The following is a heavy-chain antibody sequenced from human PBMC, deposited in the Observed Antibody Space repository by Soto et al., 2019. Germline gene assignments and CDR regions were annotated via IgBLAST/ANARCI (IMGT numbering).Heavy chain of an antibody. CDR2: INPNSGGT. J-gene: IGHJ4*02. D-gene: IGHD5-18*01. V-gene: IGHV1-2*02. CDR3: ARDASSQVSIQLWLPAYDY. CDR1: GYTFTSHY. Sequence: ASVKVSCKASGYTFTSHYMHWVRQPPAQGLEWMGWINPNSGGTNYAQKFQGRVTMTRDTSISTAYMELSRLRSDDTAVYYCARDASSQVSIQLWLPAYDYWGQGTLVTVSS.